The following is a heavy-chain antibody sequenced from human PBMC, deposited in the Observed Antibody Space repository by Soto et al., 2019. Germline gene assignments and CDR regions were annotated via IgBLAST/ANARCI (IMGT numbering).Heavy chain of an antibody. Sequence: QVQLVQSGAEAKKPGASVKVSCKPSGYTFTTYDINWVRQATGQGLEWLGWMNPNRGNTCYAQKFPGIITTASDPYRITAAIELSSLTAEDTAVYHGARGRNYHDSSGYDHRGQGSLVTAS. J-gene: IGHJ4*02. D-gene: IGHD3-22*01. V-gene: IGHV1-8*01. CDR3: ARGRNYHDSSGYDH. CDR1: GYTFTTYD. CDR2: MNPNRGNT.